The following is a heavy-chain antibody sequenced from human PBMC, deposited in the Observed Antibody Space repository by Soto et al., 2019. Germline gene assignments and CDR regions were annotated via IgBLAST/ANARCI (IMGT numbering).Heavy chain of an antibody. CDR2: IKRKSDGETT. Sequence: EVQLVESGGDLVKPGGSLRLSCAASGFTFSHVWMTWVRQAPGKGLEWVGRIKRKSDGETTDYAAPVKGRFTISRDDAKNTLYLQMNSLKTDDTTGYYCAADRYCSSNTCPGAFEIWGQGTRVSVSA. CDR3: AADRYCSSNTCPGAFEI. CDR1: GFTFSHVW. J-gene: IGHJ3*02. D-gene: IGHD2-2*01. V-gene: IGHV3-15*01.